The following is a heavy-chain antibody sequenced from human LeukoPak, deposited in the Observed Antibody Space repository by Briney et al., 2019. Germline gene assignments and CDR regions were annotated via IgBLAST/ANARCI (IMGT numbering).Heavy chain of an antibody. D-gene: IGHD6-19*01. V-gene: IGHV3-23*01. CDR2: TSGDEDST. J-gene: IGHJ4*02. CDR1: GLTFKNFA. CDR3: TIDLMTGFSSGWHFGY. Sequence: PGGSLRLSCAASGLTFKNFAMSWVRQAPGEGLEWLAVTSGDEDSTHYADSVRGHFVISTDNSKNTLFLHMNSLRAEDTAVYYCTIDLMTGFSSGWHFGYWGQGTLVTVSS.